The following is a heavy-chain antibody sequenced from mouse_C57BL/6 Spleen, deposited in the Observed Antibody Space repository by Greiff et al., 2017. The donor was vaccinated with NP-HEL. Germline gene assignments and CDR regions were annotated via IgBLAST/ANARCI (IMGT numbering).Heavy chain of an antibody. V-gene: IGHV5-4*01. Sequence: DVMLVESGGGLVKPGGSLKLSCAASGFTFSSYAMSWVRQTPEKRLEWVATISDGGSYTYYPDNVKGRFTISRDNAKNNLYLQMSHLKSEDTAMYYCARDGNYGSSYRYFDVWGTGTTVTVSS. CDR2: ISDGGSYT. J-gene: IGHJ1*03. CDR1: GFTFSSYA. CDR3: ARDGNYGSSYRYFDV. D-gene: IGHD1-1*01.